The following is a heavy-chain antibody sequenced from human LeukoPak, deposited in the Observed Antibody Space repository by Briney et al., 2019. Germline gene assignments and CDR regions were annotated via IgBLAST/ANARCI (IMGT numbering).Heavy chain of an antibody. CDR2: ISGSGGST. D-gene: IGHD4-17*01. Sequence: GGSLRLSCAASGFTFSSYAMSWVRQAPGKGLEWVSAISGSGGSTYYADSVKGRFTISRDNSKNTLYLQMNSLRAEDTAVYYCAKGPSLYCDYLLPSMDVWGQGTTVTVSS. V-gene: IGHV3-23*01. CDR1: GFTFSSYA. J-gene: IGHJ6*02. CDR3: AKGPSLYCDYLLPSMDV.